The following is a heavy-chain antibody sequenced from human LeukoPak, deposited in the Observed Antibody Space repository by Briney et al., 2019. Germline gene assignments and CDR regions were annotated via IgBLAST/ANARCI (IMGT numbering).Heavy chain of an antibody. V-gene: IGHV3-23*01. J-gene: IGHJ4*02. Sequence: PGGSLRLSCAASGFTFSNYGMSWVRQAPGKGLEFVSALNGSGRNTYYADSVKGRFTISRDNSKNTLSLQMNSLRAEDTAVYYCAKERGSREPLDYWGQGTLVTVSS. CDR2: LNGSGRNT. CDR3: AKERGSREPLDY. CDR1: GFTFSNYG. D-gene: IGHD5-24*01.